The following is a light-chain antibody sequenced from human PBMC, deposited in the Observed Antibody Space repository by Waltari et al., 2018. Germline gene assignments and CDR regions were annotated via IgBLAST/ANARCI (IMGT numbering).Light chain of an antibody. CDR3: QQYHTVPLT. CDR1: QGISSW. J-gene: IGKJ4*01. Sequence: DIQMTQSPSSLSASVGDRVTITCRTSQGISSWLAWYQQKPGKAPNLLIYEASSLQSGVPPRFSGSGSGTDFTLTISSLQPEDFATYYCQQYHTVPLTFGGGTKLEIK. V-gene: IGKV1-12*01. CDR2: EAS.